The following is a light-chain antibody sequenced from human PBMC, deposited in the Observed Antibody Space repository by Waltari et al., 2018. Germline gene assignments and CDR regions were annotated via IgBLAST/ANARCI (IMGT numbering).Light chain of an antibody. CDR3: SSYSSISFLV. CDR1: SSDVGNYNY. CDR2: EVN. Sequence: QSALTQPASVSGSPGQSITISCTGTSSDVGNYNYVSWYQQHPGKAPKLMIHEVNNLPAGVSNRFSGSKSGDTASLTISGLQGEDEADYYCSSYSSISFLVFGSGTTVTVL. V-gene: IGLV2-14*01. J-gene: IGLJ1*01.